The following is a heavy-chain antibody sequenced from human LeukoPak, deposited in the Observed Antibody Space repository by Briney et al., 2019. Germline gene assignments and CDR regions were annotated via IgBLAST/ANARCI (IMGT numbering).Heavy chain of an antibody. J-gene: IGHJ4*02. CDR3: ASGIRFLEWLFADDY. V-gene: IGHV1-69*05. CDR1: GGTFSSYA. Sequence: SVKVSCKASGGTFSSYAISWVRQAPGQGLEWMGGIIPIFGTANYAQKFQGGVTITTDESTSTAYMELSSLRSEGTTVYYCASGIRFLEWLFADDYWGQGTLVTVSS. CDR2: IIPIFGTA. D-gene: IGHD3-3*01.